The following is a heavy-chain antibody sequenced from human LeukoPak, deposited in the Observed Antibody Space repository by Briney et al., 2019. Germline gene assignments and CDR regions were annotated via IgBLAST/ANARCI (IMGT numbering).Heavy chain of an antibody. D-gene: IGHD3-22*01. Sequence: ASLKVSCKASGYTFTSYGINWVRQVPRQGLEWVGGISAYNGHTKSAQKLQGRVTMTTDTSTSTAYMELRSLISDDTAVYYFARDRSPRQYYDSSDYHGAADYWGQGTLVTVSS. CDR3: ARDRSPRQYYDSSDYHGAADY. V-gene: IGHV1-18*01. CDR2: ISAYNGHT. CDR1: GYTFTSYG. J-gene: IGHJ4*02.